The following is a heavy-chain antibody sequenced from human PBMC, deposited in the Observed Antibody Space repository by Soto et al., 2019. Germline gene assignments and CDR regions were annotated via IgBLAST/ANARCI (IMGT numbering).Heavy chain of an antibody. CDR1: GGSISSGDYY. V-gene: IGHV4-30-4*01. D-gene: IGHD6-6*01. CDR2: IYYSGST. CDR3: ARANGYSSSYYYGMDV. Sequence: PSETLSLTCTVSGGSISSGDYYWSWIRQPPGKGLEWIGYIYYSGSTYYNPSLKSRVTISVDTSKNQLSLKLSSVTAADTAVYYCARANGYSSSYYYGMDVWGQGTTVTVSS. J-gene: IGHJ6*02.